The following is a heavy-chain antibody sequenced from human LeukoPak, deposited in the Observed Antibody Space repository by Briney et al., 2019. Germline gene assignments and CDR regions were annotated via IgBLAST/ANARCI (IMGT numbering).Heavy chain of an antibody. V-gene: IGHV4-30-2*01. J-gene: IGHJ3*02. CDR1: GDSVSSGFYY. Sequence: PSETLSLTCSVSGDSVSSGFYYWSWIRQPPGKGLEWIGYIYHSGSTNYNPSLKSRVTISVDRSKNQFSLKLSSVTAADTAVYYCARLRGDYDFWSADAFDIWGQGTMVTVSS. CDR2: IYHSGST. D-gene: IGHD3-3*01. CDR3: ARLRGDYDFWSADAFDI.